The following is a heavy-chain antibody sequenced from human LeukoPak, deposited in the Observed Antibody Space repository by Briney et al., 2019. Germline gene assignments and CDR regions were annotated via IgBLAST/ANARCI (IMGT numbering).Heavy chain of an antibody. CDR2: ISSDGGST. V-gene: IGHV3-64*01. Sequence: GGSLRLSCAASGFTFSSYAMHWVRQAPGRGLEYVSAISSDGGSTYYANSVKGRFTISRDNSKNTLYLQMGSLTAEDMAVYYCATVIGDSWGQGTLVTVSS. D-gene: IGHD7-27*01. CDR3: ATVIGDS. J-gene: IGHJ5*02. CDR1: GFTFSSYA.